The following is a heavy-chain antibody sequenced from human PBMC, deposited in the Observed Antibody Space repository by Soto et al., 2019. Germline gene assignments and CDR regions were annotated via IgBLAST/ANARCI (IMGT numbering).Heavy chain of an antibody. J-gene: IGHJ6*01. Sequence: GYLRLSFADSGFCLSRYWMHWVFQAPLKVLFWRLRIDSDGSSISYADSVKGRLKIYRDTAKKTLYLQMTSLRAEETAVYYCARDIRGCSGGSCYSSPLYGIDVWGQGTTHTVSS. V-gene: IGHV3-74*01. D-gene: IGHD2-15*01. CDR1: GFCLSRYW. CDR3: ARDIRGCSGGSCYSSPLYGIDV. CDR2: IDSDGSSI.